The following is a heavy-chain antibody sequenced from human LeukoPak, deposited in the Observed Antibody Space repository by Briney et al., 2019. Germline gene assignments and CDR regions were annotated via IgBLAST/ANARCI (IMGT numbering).Heavy chain of an antibody. Sequence: PGGSLRLSCAASGFIFSNFAISWVRQAPGKGLEWVSSISESGDKTYYADSVKGRFTISRDNSKNTLYLQMNSLRAEDTAVYYCAKESKYITIFGVANYFDYWGQGTLVTVSS. CDR3: AKESKYITIFGVANYFDY. J-gene: IGHJ4*02. CDR1: GFIFSNFA. CDR2: ISESGDKT. D-gene: IGHD3-3*01. V-gene: IGHV3-23*01.